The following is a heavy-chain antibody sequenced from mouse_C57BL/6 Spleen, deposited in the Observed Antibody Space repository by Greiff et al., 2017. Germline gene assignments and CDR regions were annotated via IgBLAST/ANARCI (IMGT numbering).Heavy chain of an antibody. J-gene: IGHJ1*03. Sequence: EVQLVESGGGLVQPGGSLKLSCAASGFTFSDYGMAWVRQAPRKGPEGVAFISNLAYSIYYADTVTGRFTISRENAKNTLYLEMSSLRSEDTAMYYWARQIDGYYGYFDVWGTGTTVTVSS. CDR2: ISNLAYSI. CDR1: GFTFSDYG. V-gene: IGHV5-15*01. D-gene: IGHD2-3*01. CDR3: ARQIDGYYGYFDV.